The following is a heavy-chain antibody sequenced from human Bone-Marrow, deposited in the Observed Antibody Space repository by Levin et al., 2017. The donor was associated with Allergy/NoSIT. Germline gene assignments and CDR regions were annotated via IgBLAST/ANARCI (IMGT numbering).Heavy chain of an antibody. CDR2: ILYNGET. D-gene: IGHD2-15*01. V-gene: IGHV4-39*07. CDR3: GILGPCLGYCSGSTVDS. Sequence: GSLRLSCDVSGGSMGSYPYYWGWLRQPPGKGLEWIGSILYNGETYFNPSLKSRVTISVGTSKNQFSLKLRSVTAADTAMYYCGILGPCLGYCSGSTVDSWGQGTLVTVSS. CDR1: GGSMGSYPYY. J-gene: IGHJ4*02.